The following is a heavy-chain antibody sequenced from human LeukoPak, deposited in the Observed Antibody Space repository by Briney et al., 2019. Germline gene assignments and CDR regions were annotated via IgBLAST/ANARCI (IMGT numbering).Heavy chain of an antibody. Sequence: SETLSLTCTVSGGSISSSTYYWSWIRQPPGKGLEWIGSIYYSGNTYYKSSLKSRVTISLDTSKNQFSLKVGSVTAADTAVYYCAGAPWGPYDFWGQGTLVTVSS. D-gene: IGHD7-27*01. V-gene: IGHV4-39*07. J-gene: IGHJ4*02. CDR3: AGAPWGPYDF. CDR1: GGSISSSTYY. CDR2: IYYSGNT.